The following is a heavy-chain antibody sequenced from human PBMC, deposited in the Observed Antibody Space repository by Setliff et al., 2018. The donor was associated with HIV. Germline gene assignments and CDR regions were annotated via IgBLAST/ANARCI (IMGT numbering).Heavy chain of an antibody. CDR2: IYYSGRT. CDR1: GGSISSSSCY. D-gene: IGHD2-15*01. V-gene: IGHV4-39*01. CDR3: ASYRGGPENESFRV. Sequence: SETLSLTCPVSGGSISSSSCYWGWIRQPPGKGLEGIGSIYYSGRTYDTPSHKRRVTLSVDTSKNQSSLNVNSVTAADTAVYYCASYRGGPENESFRVWGQGTMVTVSS. J-gene: IGHJ3*01.